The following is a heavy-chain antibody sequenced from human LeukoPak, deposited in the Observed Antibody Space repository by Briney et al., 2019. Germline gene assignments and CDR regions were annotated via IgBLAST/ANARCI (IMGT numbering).Heavy chain of an antibody. Sequence: GASVKVSCKASGGTFSSYAISWVRQAPGQGLEWMGGIIPIFGTANYAQKFQGRVTITADESTSTAYKELSSLRSEDTAVYYCARDTSAIVATGDGGWGQGTLVTVSS. CDR3: ARDTSAIVATGDGG. CDR1: GGTFSSYA. V-gene: IGHV1-69*13. D-gene: IGHD5-12*01. J-gene: IGHJ4*02. CDR2: IIPIFGTA.